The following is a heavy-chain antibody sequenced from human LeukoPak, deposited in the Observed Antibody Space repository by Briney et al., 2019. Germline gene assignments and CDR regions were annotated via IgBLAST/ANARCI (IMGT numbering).Heavy chain of an antibody. CDR3: ARDLTKYYYGSGLEVYYYGMDV. Sequence: ASVKVSCKASGYTFTSYAMNWVRQAPGQGLEWMGWINTNTGNPTYAQGFTGRFVFSLDTSVSTAYLQISSLKAEDSAVYYCARDLTKYYYGSGLEVYYYGMDVWGQGTTVTVSS. CDR1: GYTFTSYA. D-gene: IGHD3-10*01. J-gene: IGHJ6*02. CDR2: INTNTGNP. V-gene: IGHV7-4-1*02.